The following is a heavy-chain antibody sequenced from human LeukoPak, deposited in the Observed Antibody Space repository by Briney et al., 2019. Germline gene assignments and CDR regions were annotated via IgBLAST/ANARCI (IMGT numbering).Heavy chain of an antibody. CDR2: ISGSGGST. J-gene: IGHJ1*01. CDR3: AKGGYYDSSGYPLRYFQH. Sequence: GGSLRLSCAASGFTFSSYAMSWVRQAPGKGLEWVSAISGSGGSTYYADSVKGRFTISRDNSKNTLYLRMNSLRAEDTAVYYCAKGGYYDSSGYPLRYFQHWGQGTLVTVSS. V-gene: IGHV3-23*01. D-gene: IGHD3-22*01. CDR1: GFTFSSYA.